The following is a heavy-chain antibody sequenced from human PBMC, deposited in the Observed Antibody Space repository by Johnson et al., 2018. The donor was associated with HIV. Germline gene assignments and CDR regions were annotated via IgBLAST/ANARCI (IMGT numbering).Heavy chain of an antibody. V-gene: IGHV3-NL1*01. Sequence: QVQLVESGGGVVQPGGSLRLSCAASGFTFSSYGMHCVRQAPGQGLERVSVISCVGSPYYANSVQGRFTLSRDNSKNTLYLQMGSLRAEDMAVYYCAGGSWYSYGPQDAFDIWGQGTMVTVSS. J-gene: IGHJ3*02. CDR1: GFTFSSYG. CDR2: ISCVGSP. D-gene: IGHD5-18*01. CDR3: AGGSWYSYGPQDAFDI.